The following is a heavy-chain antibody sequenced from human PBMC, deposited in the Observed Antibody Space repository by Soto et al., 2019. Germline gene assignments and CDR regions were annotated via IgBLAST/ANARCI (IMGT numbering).Heavy chain of an antibody. J-gene: IGHJ4*02. CDR3: AREDYYFDN. CDR1: GGSISTYY. Sequence: PSETLSLTCTVSGGSISTYYWSWIRQSPGKGLEWIGYVYYRGTTNYNPSPKSRVTISVDTSKNQFSLKVTSVIAADTAVYYCAREDYYFDNWGQGTLVTVSS. CDR2: VYYRGTT. V-gene: IGHV4-59*01.